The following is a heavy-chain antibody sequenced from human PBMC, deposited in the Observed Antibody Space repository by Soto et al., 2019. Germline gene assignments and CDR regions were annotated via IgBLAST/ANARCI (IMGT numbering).Heavy chain of an antibody. D-gene: IGHD3-10*01. CDR1: GGTFSSYT. Sequence: ASVKVSCKASGGTFSSYTISWVRQAPGQGLEWMGRIIPILGIANYAQKFQGRVTITADKSTSTAYMELSSLRSEDTAVYYCARVFRRMPTELYGAFDIWGQGTMVTVSS. CDR2: IIPILGIA. J-gene: IGHJ3*02. V-gene: IGHV1-69*02. CDR3: ARVFRRMPTELYGAFDI.